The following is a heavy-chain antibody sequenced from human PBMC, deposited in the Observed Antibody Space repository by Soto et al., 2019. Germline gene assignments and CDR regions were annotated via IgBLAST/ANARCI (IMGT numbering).Heavy chain of an antibody. CDR2: IIPIFGTA. CDR1: GGTFSSYA. CDR3: ARGPAAMGDYYYYGMDV. J-gene: IGHJ6*02. D-gene: IGHD2-2*01. Sequence: QVQLVQSGAEVKKPGSSVKVSCKASGGTFSSYAISWVRQAPGQGLERMGGIIPIFGTANYAQKFQGRVTITADESTSTAYMELSSLRSEDTAVYYCARGPAAMGDYYYYGMDVWGQGTTVTVSS. V-gene: IGHV1-69*01.